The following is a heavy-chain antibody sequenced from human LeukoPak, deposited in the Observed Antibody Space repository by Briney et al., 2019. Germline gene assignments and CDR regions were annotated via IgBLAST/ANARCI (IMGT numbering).Heavy chain of an antibody. Sequence: GVSLRLSCVASGFTFGKYWMSWVGQAPGTGLDWVAHIKLDGSEKNYVDSVKGRFTISRDNTKNSLYLQMNSLRVEDTAAFYCARDQYDTWSRRGNFDSWGQGTLVIVSS. CDR1: GFTFGKYW. V-gene: IGHV3-7*03. D-gene: IGHD3-3*01. CDR3: ARDQYDTWSRRGNFDS. J-gene: IGHJ4*02. CDR2: IKLDGSEK.